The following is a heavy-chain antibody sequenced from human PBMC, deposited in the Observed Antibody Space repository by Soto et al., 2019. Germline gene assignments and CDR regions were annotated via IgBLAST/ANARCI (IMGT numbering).Heavy chain of an antibody. V-gene: IGHV3-53*04. J-gene: IGHJ6*03. D-gene: IGHD3-10*01. CDR3: ARDKSYGSGSYGGKGDYYMDV. CDR2: IYSGGST. CDR1: GFTVSSNY. Sequence: PGGSLRLSCAASGFTVSSNYMSWVRQAPGKGLEWVSVIYSGGSTYYADSVKGRFTISRHNSKNTLYLQMNSLRAEDTAVYYCARDKSYGSGSYGGKGDYYMDVWGKGTTVTVSS.